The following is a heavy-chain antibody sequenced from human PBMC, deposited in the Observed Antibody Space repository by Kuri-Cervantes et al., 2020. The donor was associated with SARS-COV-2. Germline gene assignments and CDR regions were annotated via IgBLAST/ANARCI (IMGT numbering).Heavy chain of an antibody. CDR1: GFTFDDYA. CDR3: ARDHLPLWFGESPGSAFDI. Sequence: GGSLRLSCAASGFTFDDYAMHWVRQAPGKGLEWVSGISWNSGSIGYADSVKGRFTISRDNAKNSLYLQMNSLRAEDTAVYYCARDHLPLWFGESPGSAFDIWGQGTMVTVSS. V-gene: IGHV3-9*01. J-gene: IGHJ3*02. CDR2: ISWNSGSI. D-gene: IGHD3-10*01.